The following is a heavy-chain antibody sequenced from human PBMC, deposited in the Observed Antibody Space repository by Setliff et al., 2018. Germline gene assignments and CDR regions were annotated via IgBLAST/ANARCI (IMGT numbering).Heavy chain of an antibody. CDR2: IYPGDSDI. CDR3: ARHIAGYADGHYTATYSYYYMDV. CDR1: GYTFTPKW. V-gene: IGHV5-51*01. D-gene: IGHD4-17*01. Sequence: PGASLTLSCKGSGYTFTPKWIGWVRQMPGKGLEWMGVIYPGDSDIRYSPSFQGQVTISADKSINTAYLQWSSLKASDTATYYCARHIAGYADGHYTATYSYYYMDVWGQGTTVTV. J-gene: IGHJ6*03.